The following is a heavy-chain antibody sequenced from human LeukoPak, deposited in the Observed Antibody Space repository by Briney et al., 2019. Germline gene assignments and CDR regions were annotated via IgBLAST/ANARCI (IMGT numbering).Heavy chain of an antibody. CDR3: AREPGAVEMATIED. CDR2: IIPILGIA. Sequence: GASVKVSCKASGGTFSSYAISWVRQAPGQGLEWMGRIIPILGIANYAQKFQGRVTITADKSTSTAYMELSSLRSEDTAVYYCAREPGAVEMATIEDWGQGTLVTVSS. CDR1: GGTFSSYA. V-gene: IGHV1-69*04. D-gene: IGHD5-24*01. J-gene: IGHJ4*02.